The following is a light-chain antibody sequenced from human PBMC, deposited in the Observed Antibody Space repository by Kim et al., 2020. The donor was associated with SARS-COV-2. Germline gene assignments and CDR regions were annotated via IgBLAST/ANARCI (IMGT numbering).Light chain of an antibody. V-gene: IGLV1-40*01. Sequence: QSVLTQPPSVSGAPGQRVTISCTGSSSNIGAGYDVHWYQQLPGTAPKLLIYNNNNRPSGVPDRFSGSKSGASASLAITGLQAEDEADYYCQSYDNSLSGLEVFGGGTKLTVL. CDR3: QSYDNSLSGLEV. CDR2: NNN. CDR1: SSNIGAGYD. J-gene: IGLJ2*01.